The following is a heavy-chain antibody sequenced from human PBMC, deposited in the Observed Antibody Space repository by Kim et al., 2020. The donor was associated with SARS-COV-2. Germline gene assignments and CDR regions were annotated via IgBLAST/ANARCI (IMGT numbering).Heavy chain of an antibody. CDR1: GGTFRSNT. V-gene: IGHV1-69*08. J-gene: IGHJ3*02. D-gene: IGHD3-3*01. CDR2: IIPILGTA. CDR3: ARFSSEWSTDIFDI. Sequence: SVKVSCKASGGTFRSNTITWMRQAPGQGLEWMGRIIPILGTASYAQKFQDRVTFTADKSAGTAYMEVISLRFDDTAVYYCARFSSEWSTDIFDIWGQGTMVTVAS.